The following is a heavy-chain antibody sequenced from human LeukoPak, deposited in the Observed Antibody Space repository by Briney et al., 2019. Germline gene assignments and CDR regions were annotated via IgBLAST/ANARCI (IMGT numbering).Heavy chain of an antibody. CDR3: ARSIGLTGGGVDV. D-gene: IGHD3-9*01. CDR2: ITNGGSTI. J-gene: IGHJ6*02. CDR1: GFTFSDYN. V-gene: IGHV3-11*01. Sequence: GGSLRLSCAASGFTFSDYNMNWVRQAPGKGLEWVSYITNGGSTIHHADSVKGRLTISRDNAKKTLYLQMNSLRAEDTAVYYCARSIGLTGGGVDVWGQGTTVTVSS.